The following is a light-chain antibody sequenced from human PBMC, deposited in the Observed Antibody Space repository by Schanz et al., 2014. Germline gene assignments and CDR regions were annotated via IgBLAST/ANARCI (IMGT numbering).Light chain of an antibody. CDR1: QSISRY. CDR2: SAT. CDR3: QQSYTSRT. Sequence: DIQLTQSPSSLSVFVGDRVIITCRASQSISRYLNWYQQKPGKAPKLLIHSATTLHSGVPSRFSGTGCGTHFTLTVNSLQPDDFGTYYCQQSYTSRTFVQGPTVEV. J-gene: IGKJ1*01. V-gene: IGKV1-39*01.